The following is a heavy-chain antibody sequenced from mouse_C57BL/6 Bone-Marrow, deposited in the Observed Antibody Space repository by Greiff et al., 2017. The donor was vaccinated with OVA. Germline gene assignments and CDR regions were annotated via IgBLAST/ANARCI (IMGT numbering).Heavy chain of an antibody. CDR3: ARSRVSHFDY. CDR1: GYTFTSYG. Sequence: VQLQESGAELARPGASVTLSCKASGYTFTSYGISWVKQRTGQGLEWIGEIYPRSGNTYYNEKFKGKATLTADKSSSTAYMELRSLTSEDSAVYFCARSRVSHFDYWGQGTTLTVSS. V-gene: IGHV1-81*01. J-gene: IGHJ2*01. CDR2: IYPRSGNT.